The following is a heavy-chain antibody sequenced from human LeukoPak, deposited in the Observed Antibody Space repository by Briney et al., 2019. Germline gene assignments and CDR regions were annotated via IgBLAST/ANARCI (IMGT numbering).Heavy chain of an antibody. Sequence: GGSLRLSCAASGFTFSSYSMNWVRQAPGKGLEWVSSVSSSSSYIYYADSVKGRFTISRDNAKNSLYLRMNSLRAEDAAVYYCARADWFDPWGQGTLVTVSS. J-gene: IGHJ5*02. CDR2: VSSSSSYI. CDR3: ARADWFDP. CDR1: GFTFSSYS. V-gene: IGHV3-21*01.